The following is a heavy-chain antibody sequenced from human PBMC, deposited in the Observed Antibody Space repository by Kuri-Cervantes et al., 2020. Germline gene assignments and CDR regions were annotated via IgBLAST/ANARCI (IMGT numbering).Heavy chain of an antibody. V-gene: IGHV1-24*01. J-gene: IGHJ4*02. CDR2: FDPEDGET. CDR1: GYTFTSYD. Sequence: ASVKVSCKASGYTFTSYDINWVRQAPGKGLEWMGGFDPEDGETIYAQKFQGRVTMTEDTSTDTAYMELSSLRSEDTAVYYCATHSVGATTSWGYFDYWGQGTLVTVSS. D-gene: IGHD1-26*01. CDR3: ATHSVGATTSWGYFDY.